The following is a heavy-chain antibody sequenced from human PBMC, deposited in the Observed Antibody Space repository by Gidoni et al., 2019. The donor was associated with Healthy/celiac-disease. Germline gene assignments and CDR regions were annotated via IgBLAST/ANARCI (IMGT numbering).Heavy chain of an antibody. CDR3: ARDPGLLLWFGELVGYYYYGMDV. Sequence: QVQLVAPGGGVVQPGRSLGLSCAAFGFPVSSSGMHWFRQAPGPGLEGVAVIWYDGSNKSYADAVKGRFTISRDNSKNTLYLQMNSLRAEDTAVYYCARDPGLLLWFGELVGYYYYGMDVWGQGTTVTVSS. D-gene: IGHD3-10*01. CDR1: GFPVSSSG. V-gene: IGHV3-33*01. CDR2: IWYDGSNK. J-gene: IGHJ6*02.